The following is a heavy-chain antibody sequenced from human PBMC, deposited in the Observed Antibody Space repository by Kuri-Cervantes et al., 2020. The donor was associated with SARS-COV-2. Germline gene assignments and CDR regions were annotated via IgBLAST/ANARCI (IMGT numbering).Heavy chain of an antibody. V-gene: IGHV3-49*03. Sequence: GGSLRLSCASSGFTFGDYAMSWFRQAPGKGLEWVGFIKIKTFGETREYAASVKGRFTISRDDSKNIAYLQMSSLKSDDTGMYFCARSWRGNYYAMDVRGQGTTVTVSS. J-gene: IGHJ6*02. D-gene: IGHD3-3*01. CDR3: ARSWRGNYYAMDV. CDR2: IKIKTFGETR. CDR1: GFTFGDYA.